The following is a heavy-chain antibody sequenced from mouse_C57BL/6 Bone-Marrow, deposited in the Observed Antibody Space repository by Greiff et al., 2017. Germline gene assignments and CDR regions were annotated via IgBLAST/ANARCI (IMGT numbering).Heavy chain of an antibody. Sequence: VQLQQSGAELVRPGASVKLSCKASGYTFTDYYINWVKQRPGQGLEWIGRIYPGSGNTYYNEKFKGKATLPAEKSSSTAYMQLSSLTSEDSAVYFCARRSYLYFDVWGTGTTVTVSS. CDR2: IYPGSGNT. CDR1: GYTFTDYY. V-gene: IGHV1-76*01. J-gene: IGHJ1*03. CDR3: ARRSYLYFDV.